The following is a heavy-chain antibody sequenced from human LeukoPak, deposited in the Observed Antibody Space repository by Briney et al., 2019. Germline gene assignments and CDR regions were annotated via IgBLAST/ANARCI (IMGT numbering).Heavy chain of an antibody. J-gene: IGHJ5*02. D-gene: IGHD1-26*01. V-gene: IGHV2-5*01. CDR3: AHRSGSHEDVGGYWFDP. Sequence: SGPTLVKPTQTLTLTCTFSGFSLSTSGVGVGWIRQPPGKALEWLALIYWNDDKRYSPSLKSRLTITKDTSKNQVVLTMTNMDPVDTATYYCAHRSGSHEDVGGYWFDPWGQGTLVTVSS. CDR1: GFSLSTSGVG. CDR2: IYWNDDK.